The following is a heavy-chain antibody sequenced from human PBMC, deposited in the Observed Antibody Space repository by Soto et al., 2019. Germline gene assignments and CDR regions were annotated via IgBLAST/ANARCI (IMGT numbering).Heavy chain of an antibody. V-gene: IGHV1-69*13. CDR1: GGTFSSYA. Sequence: GASVKVSCKASGGTFSSYAISWVRQAPGQGLEWMGGIIPIFGTANYAQKFQGRVTITADESTSTAYMELSSLRSEDTAVYYCAREEREGAAAGTVSVYWGQGTLVTVSS. D-gene: IGHD6-13*01. CDR2: IIPIFGTA. CDR3: AREEREGAAAGTVSVY. J-gene: IGHJ4*02.